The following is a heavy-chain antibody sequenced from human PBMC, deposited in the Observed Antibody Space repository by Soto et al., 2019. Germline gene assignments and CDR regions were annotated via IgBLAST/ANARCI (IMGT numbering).Heavy chain of an antibody. CDR1: GVNIGGYA. CDR2: ISYDGSNK. V-gene: IGHV3-30-3*01. CDR3: ARGQQLDGS. Sequence: GRLLRHSCAVAGVNIGGYAVHRVRQAPGKGLEWVAVISYDGSNKYYADSVKGRFTISRDNSKNTLYLQMNSLRAEDTAVYYCARGQQLDGSWGQGTLVTVSS. D-gene: IGHD6-6*01. J-gene: IGHJ5*02.